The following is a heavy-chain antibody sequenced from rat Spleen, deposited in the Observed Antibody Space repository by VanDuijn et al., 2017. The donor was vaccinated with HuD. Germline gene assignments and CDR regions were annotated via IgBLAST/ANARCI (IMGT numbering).Heavy chain of an antibody. Sequence: EVELVESGGGLVQPGRSMKLSCAASGFTFSNYGMAWVRQAPTKGLEWVASIRTSGGSTYYRDSVKGRFTISRDNAKSTLYLQMDSLRSEDTATYYCTTGATSGSWGQGVMVTVSS. D-gene: IGHD1-11*01. CDR1: GFTFSNYG. V-gene: IGHV5-25*01. CDR2: IRTSGGST. CDR3: TTGATSGS. J-gene: IGHJ2*01.